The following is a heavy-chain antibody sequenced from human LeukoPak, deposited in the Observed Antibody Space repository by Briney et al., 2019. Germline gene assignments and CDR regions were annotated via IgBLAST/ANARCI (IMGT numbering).Heavy chain of an antibody. CDR2: ISNDGSRK. CDR3: ARDRAWNYFDY. J-gene: IGHJ4*02. V-gene: IGHV3-30*03. Sequence: QPGGSLRLSCAPSGFTFSRHGVHWVRQAPGKGLEWVAIISNDGSRKYYAHSVEGRFTIPRDNSKNTLYLQMDSLRAEDTAVYYCARDRAWNYFDYWGQGTLVTVSS. CDR1: GFTFSRHG. D-gene: IGHD3-3*01.